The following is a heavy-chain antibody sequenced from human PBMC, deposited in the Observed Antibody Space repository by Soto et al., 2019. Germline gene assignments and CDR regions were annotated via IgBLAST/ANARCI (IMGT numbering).Heavy chain of an antibody. D-gene: IGHD3-22*01. CDR2: SDPSDSQT. Sequence: GESLKISCKGSGYIFAGYWITCVRQKPGKGLEWMGRSDPSDSQTYYSPSFRGHVTISVTKSITSVFLQWSSLRASDTAMYYCARQIYDSDTGPNFQYYLDSWGQGTTLTVSS. CDR3: ARQIYDSDTGPNFQYYLDS. V-gene: IGHV5-10-1*01. J-gene: IGHJ4*02. CDR1: GYIFAGYW.